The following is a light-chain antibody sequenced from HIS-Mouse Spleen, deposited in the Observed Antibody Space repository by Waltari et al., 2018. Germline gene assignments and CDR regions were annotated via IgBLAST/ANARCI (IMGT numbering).Light chain of an antibody. CDR2: GAS. CDR3: QQYNNWWT. V-gene: IGKV3-15*01. CDR1: QSVSSN. Sequence: EIVLTQSPATLSVSPGARAPLSFRDSQSVSSNLAWYQQKPGQAPRLLIYGASTRATGIPARFSGSGSGTEFTLTISSMQSEDFAVYYCQQYNNWWTFGQGTKVEIK. J-gene: IGKJ1*01.